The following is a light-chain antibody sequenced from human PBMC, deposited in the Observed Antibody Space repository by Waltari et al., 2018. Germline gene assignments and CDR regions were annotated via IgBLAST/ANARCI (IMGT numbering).Light chain of an antibody. Sequence: QSALTQPPSASGSPGQSVTMSCTGTSSDVGGYNYGSWYQQHPGTVPKLIIYEVSERPSGVPHRFSGSKSGNTASLTVSGLQAEDEADYYCSSYAGSNSHVFGTGTRVTVL. CDR2: EVS. V-gene: IGLV2-8*01. CDR1: SSDVGGYNY. J-gene: IGLJ1*01. CDR3: SSYAGSNSHV.